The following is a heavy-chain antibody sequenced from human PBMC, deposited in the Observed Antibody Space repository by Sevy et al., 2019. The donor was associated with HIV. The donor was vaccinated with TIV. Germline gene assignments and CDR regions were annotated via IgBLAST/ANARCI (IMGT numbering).Heavy chain of an antibody. D-gene: IGHD6-13*01. CDR3: TTHLSAPSRRAAAGIG. J-gene: IGHJ4*02. Sequence: GGSLRLSCAASGLTFSNAWMSWVRQAPGKGLEWVGGIKSKTDGGTTDYAAPVKGRFTISRDDSKNTLYLQMNSLKTEDTAVYYCTTHLSAPSRRAAAGIGWGQGTLVTVSS. CDR2: IKSKTDGGTT. V-gene: IGHV3-15*01. CDR1: GLTFSNAW.